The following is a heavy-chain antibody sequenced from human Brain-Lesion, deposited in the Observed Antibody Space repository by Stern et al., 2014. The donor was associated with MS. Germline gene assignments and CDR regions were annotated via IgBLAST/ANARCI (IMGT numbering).Heavy chain of an antibody. CDR3: ARMREYCSGGICFAGYYDS. CDR1: GFSLSNAAMG. CDR2: IFSTCQT. J-gene: IGHJ4*02. V-gene: IGHV2-26*01. Sequence: QITLKESGPVLVKPTETLTLTFSVSGFSLSNAAMGLSWIRPPPGKALKCLAHIFSTCQTAYITSLKSRLTISKYTSRSQVVLTMTNMDPVDAATYYCARMREYCSGGICFAGYYDSWGQGTLVTVSS. D-gene: IGHD2-15*01.